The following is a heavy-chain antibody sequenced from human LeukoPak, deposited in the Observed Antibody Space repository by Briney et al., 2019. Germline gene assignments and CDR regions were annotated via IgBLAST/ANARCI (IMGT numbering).Heavy chain of an antibody. CDR2: IYYPTTT. D-gene: IGHD6-19*01. Sequence: SETLSLTCTVSGGSVSSDYWSWIRQSPGTGLEWIGYIYYPTTTNYNPSLKSRVTMSLDTSKNHFSLDLTSVTGADTAVYFCATGHSSGWFDYWGQGTLATVSS. CDR1: GGSVSSDY. V-gene: IGHV4-59*02. CDR3: ATGHSSGWFDY. J-gene: IGHJ4*02.